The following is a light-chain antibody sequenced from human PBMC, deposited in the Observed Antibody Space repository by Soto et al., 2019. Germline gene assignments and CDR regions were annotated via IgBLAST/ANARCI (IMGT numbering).Light chain of an antibody. CDR2: GAS. V-gene: IGKV3-20*01. CDR1: QSVSSSY. CDR3: KQYGSSPPYT. Sequence: EIVLTQSPGTLSLSPGERATLSCRASQSVSSSYLAWYQQKPGQAPRLLIYGASSRATGIPDRFSGSGSGTDFTLTISRLEAEDLTVKYCKQYGSSPPYTFGQGTKREIK. J-gene: IGKJ2*01.